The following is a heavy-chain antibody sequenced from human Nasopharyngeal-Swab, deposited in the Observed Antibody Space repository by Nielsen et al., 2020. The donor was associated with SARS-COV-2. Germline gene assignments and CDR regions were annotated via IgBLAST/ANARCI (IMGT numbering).Heavy chain of an antibody. CDR3: ARATAVRGVTDAFDI. CDR2: IYHSGST. CDR1: GGSISSYY. J-gene: IGHJ3*02. D-gene: IGHD3-10*02. V-gene: IGHV4-38-2*02. Sequence: SETLSLTCTVSGGSISSYYWGWIRQPPGKGLEWIGSIYHSGSTYYNPSLKSRVTISVDTSKNQFSLKLSSVTAADTAVYYCARATAVRGVTDAFDIWGQGTMVTVSS.